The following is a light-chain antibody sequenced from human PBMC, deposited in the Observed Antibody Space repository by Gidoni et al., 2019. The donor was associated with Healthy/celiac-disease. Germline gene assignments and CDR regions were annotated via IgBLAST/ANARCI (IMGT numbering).Light chain of an antibody. CDR3: SSYTSSSTFV. CDR2: EVS. CDR1: SSEVGSHNR. Sequence: QSALTKPPSVYGSPGQSVTISCTGPSSEVGSHNRVSWYQQPPGTSPKLMIYEVSNRPSGVPDRVSGSKSGNTASLTISGLQAEDEADYYCSSYTSSSTFVFGGGTKLTVL. J-gene: IGLJ2*01. V-gene: IGLV2-18*02.